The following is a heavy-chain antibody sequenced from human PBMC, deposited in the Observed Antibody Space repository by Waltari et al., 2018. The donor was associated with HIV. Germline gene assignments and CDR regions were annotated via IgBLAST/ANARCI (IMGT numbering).Heavy chain of an antibody. V-gene: IGHV3-7*01. CDR2: ISPDGSQS. CDR3: ARKSDFDY. CDR1: GVTVSSYW. J-gene: IGHJ4*02. Sequence: EVQLVQSGGGLVRPGGSLSLAGEGSGVTVSSYWRNWVRQVSGSGLERVAYISPDGSQSYYADFVKGRFTISRDNAKSSVYLEMNSLRADDTAMYFCARKSDFDYWGRGTQVTVSS.